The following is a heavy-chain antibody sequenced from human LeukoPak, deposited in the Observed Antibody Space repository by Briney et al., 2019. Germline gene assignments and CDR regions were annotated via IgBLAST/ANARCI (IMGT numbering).Heavy chain of an antibody. V-gene: IGHV4-38-2*02. D-gene: IGHD2-2*01. CDR2: IYHSGSA. J-gene: IGHJ5*02. CDR3: ARDPRWLTPDCTSTSCYENYFDP. CDR1: GYSISSGYQ. Sequence: SETLSLTCGVSGYSISSGYQWAWIRQSPGKGLEWIGSIYHSGSAHYNLSLKSRVTISVETSKNQFSLNMYSVTAADTAVYYCARDPRWLTPDCTSTSCYENYFDPWGQGTLVTVSS.